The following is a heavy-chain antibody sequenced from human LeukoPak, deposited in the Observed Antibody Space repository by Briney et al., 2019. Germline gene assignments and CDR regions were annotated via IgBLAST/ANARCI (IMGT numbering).Heavy chain of an antibody. V-gene: IGHV5-51*01. CDR1: GYSFTSYW. D-gene: IGHD3-10*01. CDR3: ARQVFRGGYESPGARVDWFDP. J-gene: IGHJ5*02. Sequence: GESLKISCKGSGYSFTSYWIAWVRQMPGKGLEWMGIIYPGDSDTRYSPSFQGQVTISADKSINTAYLHWSSLKASDTAMYYCARQVFRGGYESPGARVDWFDPWGQGTLVTVSS. CDR2: IYPGDSDT.